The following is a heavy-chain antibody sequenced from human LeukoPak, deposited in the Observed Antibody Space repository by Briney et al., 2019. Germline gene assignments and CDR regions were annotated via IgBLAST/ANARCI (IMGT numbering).Heavy chain of an antibody. J-gene: IGHJ5*02. CDR1: DESFSGYY. CDR3: ARDLSSAWWLVLGVGSHWFDP. D-gene: IGHD6-19*01. V-gene: IGHV4-34*01. CDR2: INHSGST. Sequence: SETLSLNCAVYDESFSGYYWSWIRQPPGKGLEWIGEINHSGSTNYHPSVKSRVTFSLDMSKNQFSLNLSSVTAADAAVYYCARDLSSAWWLVLGVGSHWFDPWGQGTLVTVSS.